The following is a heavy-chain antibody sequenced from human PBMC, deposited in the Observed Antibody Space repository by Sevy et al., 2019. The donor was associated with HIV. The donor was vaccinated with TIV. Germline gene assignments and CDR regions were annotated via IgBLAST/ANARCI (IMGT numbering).Heavy chain of an antibody. CDR2: ISGSGDST. CDR3: AKGPDYGDYVGWIDP. J-gene: IGHJ5*02. Sequence: PGGSLRLSCVASGFTFSSSAMSWVRQAPGKGLEWVSTISGSGDSTYFADSVKGRFTISRDNSKNTLYLQMDSLRAEGTAVYYCAKGPDYGDYVGWIDPWGQGTLVTVSS. D-gene: IGHD4-17*01. V-gene: IGHV3-23*01. CDR1: GFTFSSSA.